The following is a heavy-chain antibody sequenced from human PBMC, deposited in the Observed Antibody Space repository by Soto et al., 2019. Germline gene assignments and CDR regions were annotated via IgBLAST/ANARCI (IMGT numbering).Heavy chain of an antibody. Sequence: QVQLMQSGAEVKKPGSSVKVSCKASGGTFSSYAISWVRQAPGQGLEWMGGIIPMFATTNYAQKFQGRVTMTAGESTSTAYMELSSLRSEDTAVYYCAREGGAGGTYPARYYYGMDVWGQGTTVTVSS. CDR3: AREGGAGGTYPARYYYGMDV. CDR1: GGTFSSYA. V-gene: IGHV1-69*12. D-gene: IGHD2-2*01. CDR2: IIPMFATT. J-gene: IGHJ6*02.